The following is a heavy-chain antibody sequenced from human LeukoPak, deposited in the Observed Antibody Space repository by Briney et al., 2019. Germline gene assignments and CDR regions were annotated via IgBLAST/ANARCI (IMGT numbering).Heavy chain of an antibody. CDR1: GFTFSNYA. CDR3: AKDLNSPSD. V-gene: IGHV3-23*01. D-gene: IGHD3-3*01. CDR2: ISGNGGNT. Sequence: GGSLRLSCAASGFTFSNYAMSWVRQAPGKGLEWVSSISGNGGNTYNGGSVKGRFTISRDNSKNTLYLQMNSLSAEDTAVYYCAKDLNSPSDWGQGTMVTVSS. J-gene: IGHJ3*01.